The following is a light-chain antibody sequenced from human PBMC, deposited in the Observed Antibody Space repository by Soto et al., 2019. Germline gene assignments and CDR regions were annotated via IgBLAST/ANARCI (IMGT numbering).Light chain of an antibody. Sequence: PGERATLSCRASQSVTSSYLAWYQQKPGQAPRLLISDAYNRATGIADRFSGSGSGTDFTLTISRLEPEDFAVYYCQQNGTPPLTFGQGTRLEIK. CDR1: QSVTSSY. J-gene: IGKJ5*01. CDR3: QQNGTPPLT. CDR2: DAY. V-gene: IGKV3-20*01.